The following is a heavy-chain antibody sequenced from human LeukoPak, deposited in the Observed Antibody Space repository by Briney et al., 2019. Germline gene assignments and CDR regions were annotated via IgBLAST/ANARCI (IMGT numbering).Heavy chain of an antibody. CDR3: ARVERDRGYSYGYDY. CDR1: GGSISSGGYY. D-gene: IGHD5-18*01. V-gene: IGHV4-31*03. Sequence: SQTLSLTCTVSGGSISSGGYYWSWIPQHPGKGLEWIGYIYYSRSTYYNPSLKSRVTISVDTSKNQFSLKLSSVTAADTAVYYCARVERDRGYSYGYDYWGQGTLVTVSS. CDR2: IYYSRST. J-gene: IGHJ4*02.